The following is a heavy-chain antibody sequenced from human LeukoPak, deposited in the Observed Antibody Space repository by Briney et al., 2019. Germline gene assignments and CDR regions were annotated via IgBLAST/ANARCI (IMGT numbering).Heavy chain of an antibody. J-gene: IGHJ6*03. D-gene: IGHD3-10*01. CDR1: GFTVSSKY. CDR2: IYSGGST. V-gene: IGHV3-53*01. CDR3: ARGVKGSYYNGPYYYYYMDV. Sequence: PGGSLRLSCAASGFTVSSKYMSWVRQAPGKGLEWFSVIYSGGSTYYADSVKGRFTISRDNSKNTLYLQMNSLRAEDTAVYYCARGVKGSYYNGPYYYYYMDVWGKGTTVTISS.